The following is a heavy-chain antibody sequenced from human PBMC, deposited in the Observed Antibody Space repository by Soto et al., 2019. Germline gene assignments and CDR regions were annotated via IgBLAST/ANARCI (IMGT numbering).Heavy chain of an antibody. CDR2: IFYSGST. J-gene: IGHJ6*02. CDR1: GGSISNNDYY. V-gene: IGHV4-30-4*01. Sequence: KTSETLSLTCTVSGGSISNNDYYWSWIRHPPGKGLECIGYIFYSGSTYYNPSLESRITMSVDTSKNQFSLQLSSVTPADTAVYFCARPIFGVVLARYSMDVWGQGTTVTVYS. CDR3: ARPIFGVVLARYSMDV. D-gene: IGHD3-3*01.